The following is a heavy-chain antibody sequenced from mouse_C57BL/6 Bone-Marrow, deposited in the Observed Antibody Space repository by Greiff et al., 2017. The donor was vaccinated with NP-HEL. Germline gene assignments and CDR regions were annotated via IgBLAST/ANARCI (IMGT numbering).Heavy chain of an antibody. V-gene: IGHV1-81*01. CDR2: IYPRSGNT. D-gene: IGHD2-4*01. J-gene: IGHJ3*01. CDR3: ARSWDYDYWFAY. Sequence: QVQLQQSGAELARPGASVKLSCKASGYTFTSYGISWVKQRTGQGLEWIGEIYPRSGNTYYNEKFKGKATLTADKSSSTAYMELRSLTSEDSAVYVCARSWDYDYWFAYWGQGTLVTVSA. CDR1: GYTFTSYG.